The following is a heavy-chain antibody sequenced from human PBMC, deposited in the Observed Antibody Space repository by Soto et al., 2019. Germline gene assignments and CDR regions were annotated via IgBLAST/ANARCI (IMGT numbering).Heavy chain of an antibody. D-gene: IGHD2-15*01. CDR2: IYYSGNT. Sequence: SETLSLTCTVSGESISSGDHYWSWVRQSPGEGLEWIGFIYYSGNTYYNPSLKSRVSMSVDTSNNQFSLKLNSVTAAGTAVYYCARDAGYCNSVSCYPYNMDVWGQGTTVTVSS. CDR1: GESISSGDHY. V-gene: IGHV4-30-4*01. CDR3: ARDAGYCNSVSCYPYNMDV. J-gene: IGHJ6*02.